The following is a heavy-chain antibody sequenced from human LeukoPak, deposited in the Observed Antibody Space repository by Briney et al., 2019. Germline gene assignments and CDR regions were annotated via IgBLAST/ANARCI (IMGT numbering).Heavy chain of an antibody. Sequence: GRSLRLSCVASGFTFNIYGMHWVRRAPGKGLEWVAAMQSDGSRHYYINSVKGRFTISRDDPKNTLYLQMDSLRADDTAVYHCARDDCTTPSCLTTWGQGTLVTVSS. D-gene: IGHD1-1*01. V-gene: IGHV3-33*05. CDR2: MQSDGSRH. CDR3: ARDDCTTPSCLTT. J-gene: IGHJ5*02. CDR1: GFTFNIYG.